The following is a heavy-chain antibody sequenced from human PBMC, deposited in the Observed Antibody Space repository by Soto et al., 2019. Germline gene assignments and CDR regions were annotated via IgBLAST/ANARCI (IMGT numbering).Heavy chain of an antibody. J-gene: IGHJ3*02. CDR2: ISAYNGNT. D-gene: IGHD3-22*01. V-gene: IGHV1-18*01. Sequence: GASVKVSCKAPCYTFTSYGISWVRQAPGQGLEWMGWISAYNGNTNYAQKLQGRVTMTTDTSTSTAYMELRSLRSDDSAVYYCARVRQYYYDSSGYYYARPGDAFDIWGQGTMVTVSS. CDR3: ARVRQYYYDSSGYYYARPGDAFDI. CDR1: CYTFTSYG.